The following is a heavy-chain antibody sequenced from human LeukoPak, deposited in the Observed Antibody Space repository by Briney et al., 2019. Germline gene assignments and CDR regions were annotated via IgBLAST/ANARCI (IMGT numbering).Heavy chain of an antibody. J-gene: IGHJ6*02. Sequence: GGSLRLSCVASGFTVSSNYMSWVRQAPGKGLEWVSVIYSGGSTYYADSVKGRFTISRHNSKNTLYLQMNSLRAEDTAVYYCARDWGENYYYGMGVWGQGTTVTVSS. CDR1: GFTVSSNY. CDR2: IYSGGST. CDR3: ARDWGENYYYGMGV. V-gene: IGHV3-53*04. D-gene: IGHD3-10*01.